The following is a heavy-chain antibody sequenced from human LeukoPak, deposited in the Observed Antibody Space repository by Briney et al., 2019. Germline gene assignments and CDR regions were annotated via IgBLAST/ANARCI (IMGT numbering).Heavy chain of an antibody. V-gene: IGHV4-39*01. J-gene: IGHJ5*02. CDR2: IHYSGST. D-gene: IGHD6-19*01. Sequence: PSETLSLTCTVSGDSINSGSYSWGWIRQPPGKGLEWIGSIHYSGSTYYNPSLNSRVTISVDTPKNQFSLKLSSVTAADTAVYYCARPLASGWYSWFDPWGQGTLVTVSS. CDR3: ARPLASGWYSWFDP. CDR1: GDSINSGSYS.